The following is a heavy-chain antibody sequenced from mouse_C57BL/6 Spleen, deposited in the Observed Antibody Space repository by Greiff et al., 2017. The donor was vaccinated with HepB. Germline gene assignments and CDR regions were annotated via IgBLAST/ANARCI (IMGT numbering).Heavy chain of an antibody. CDR2: IYPGDGDT. J-gene: IGHJ2*01. Sequence: VQLQQSGAELVKPGASVKISCKASGYAFSSYWMNWVKQRPGKGLEWIGQIYPGDGDTNYNGKFKGKATLTADKSSSTAYMQLSSLTSEDSAVDFCARSLITTVVEPLAYWGQGTTLTVSS. D-gene: IGHD1-1*01. CDR3: ARSLITTVVEPLAY. CDR1: GYAFSSYW. V-gene: IGHV1-80*01.